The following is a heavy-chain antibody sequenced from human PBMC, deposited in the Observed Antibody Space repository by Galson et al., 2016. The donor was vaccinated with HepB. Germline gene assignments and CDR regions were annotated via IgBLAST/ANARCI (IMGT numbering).Heavy chain of an antibody. D-gene: IGHD3-16*02. Sequence: SLRLSCAVSGFAVRSNFMAWVRQAPGKRLEWVSLIYSGGSTYYADSVRGRFTISRDISKNTLFLEMLNLRAEDTAVYYCARVQTFYDYTWGTSRPRYFDYWGQGTLVIVSS. CDR2: IYSGGST. CDR1: GFAVRSNF. J-gene: IGHJ4*02. CDR3: ARVQTFYDYTWGTSRPRYFDY. V-gene: IGHV3-53*01.